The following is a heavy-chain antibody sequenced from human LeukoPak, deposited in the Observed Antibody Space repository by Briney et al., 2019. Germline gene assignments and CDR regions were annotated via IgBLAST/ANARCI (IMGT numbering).Heavy chain of an antibody. D-gene: IGHD6-19*01. CDR3: TRNIPEAVAGTDY. Sequence: GGSLRLPCAASGFTFSGSAMHWVRQASGKGLEWVGRIRSKANSYATAYAASVKGRFTISRDDSKNTAYLQMNSLKTEDTAVYYCTRNIPEAVAGTDYWGQGTLVTVSS. V-gene: IGHV3-73*01. CDR1: GFTFSGSA. CDR2: IRSKANSYAT. J-gene: IGHJ4*02.